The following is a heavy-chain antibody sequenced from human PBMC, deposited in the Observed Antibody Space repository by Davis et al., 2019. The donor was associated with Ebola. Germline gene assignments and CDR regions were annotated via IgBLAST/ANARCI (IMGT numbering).Heavy chain of an antibody. J-gene: IGHJ5*02. Sequence: ASVKVSCKASGYTFTSYDINWVRQATGQGLEWMGWMNPNSGNTGYAQKLQGRVTMTTDTSTSTAYMELRSLRSDDTAVYYCAVSSTWGQGTLVTVSS. D-gene: IGHD6-13*01. CDR3: AVSST. CDR1: GYTFTSYD. V-gene: IGHV1-8*02. CDR2: MNPNSGNT.